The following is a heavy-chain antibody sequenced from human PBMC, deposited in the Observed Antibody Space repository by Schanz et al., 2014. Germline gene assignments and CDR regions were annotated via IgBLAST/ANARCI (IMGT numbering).Heavy chain of an antibody. CDR3: ARRGSWMGFDC. Sequence: QLQLVESGGGVVQPGRSLRLSCAASGFPFRSYVMHWVRQAPGKGLEWVAFISYDGNNQYYADSVKGRFTVSRDNSKNTLFLQMNSLRAEDTAVYFCARRGSWMGFDCWGQGTLVTVSS. CDR2: ISYDGNNQ. J-gene: IGHJ4*02. V-gene: IGHV3-30*04. CDR1: GFPFRSYV. D-gene: IGHD2-15*01.